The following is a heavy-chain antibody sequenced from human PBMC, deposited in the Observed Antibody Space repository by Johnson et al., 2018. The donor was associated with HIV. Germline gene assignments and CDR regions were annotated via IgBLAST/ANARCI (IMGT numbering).Heavy chain of an antibody. CDR2: ISGSGGST. CDR3: ARGGYGGILDTVDL. J-gene: IGHJ3*01. Sequence: EVQLVESGGELVRPGGSLTLSCAASGFTFSSYAMSWVRQAPGKGLAWVSAISGSGGSTYYADSGKGRFTITRDNSKNKLYLQMTSLRAEDTAMYFCARGGYGGILDTVDLWGQGTMVTVSS. V-gene: IGHV3-23*04. CDR1: GFTFSSYA. D-gene: IGHD4-23*01.